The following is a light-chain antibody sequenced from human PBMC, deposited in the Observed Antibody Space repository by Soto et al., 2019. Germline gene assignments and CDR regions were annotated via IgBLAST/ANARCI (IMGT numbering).Light chain of an antibody. V-gene: IGKV2-30*01. Sequence: DAVMTQSPLSLPVTLGQPASISCKSSQNLLYSDGNTYLNWFQQRPGQSPRRLIAKVSNRDSGVPDRFSGSGSGSDFTLKISRVEAEDVGVYYWMQATHWPYTFGQGTKLEIK. CDR2: KVS. CDR3: MQATHWPYT. J-gene: IGKJ2*01. CDR1: QNLLYSDGNTY.